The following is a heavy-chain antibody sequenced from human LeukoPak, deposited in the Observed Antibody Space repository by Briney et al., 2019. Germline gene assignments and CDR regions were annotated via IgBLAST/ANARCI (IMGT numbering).Heavy chain of an antibody. J-gene: IGHJ6*02. D-gene: IGHD2-15*01. V-gene: IGHV3-30*04. CDR3: ARVLTHKYYYYGMDV. CDR2: ISYDGSNK. CDR1: GFTFSSYA. Sequence: PGGSLRLSCAASGFTFSSYAMHWVRQAPGKGLEWVAVISYDGSNKYYADSVKGRFTISRDNSKNTLYLQMNSLRAEDTAVYYCARVLTHKYYYYGMDVWGQGTTVTVSS.